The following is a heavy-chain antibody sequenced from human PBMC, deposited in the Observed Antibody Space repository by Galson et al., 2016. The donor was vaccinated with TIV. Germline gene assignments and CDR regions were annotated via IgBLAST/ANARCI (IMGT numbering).Heavy chain of an antibody. J-gene: IGHJ4*02. Sequence: SVKVSCKASGGTSNSYAFSWVRQAPGQGLEWMGGIIPMFPAKYGQKFQDRVTFTVHESTSTAYTELSSLRSEDTAVYFCTCNPYFDLRTDHFDFWGQGTLVTVSS. D-gene: IGHD3-10*01. CDR1: GGTSNSYA. CDR3: TCNPYFDLRTDHFDF. V-gene: IGHV1-69*13. CDR2: IIPMFPA.